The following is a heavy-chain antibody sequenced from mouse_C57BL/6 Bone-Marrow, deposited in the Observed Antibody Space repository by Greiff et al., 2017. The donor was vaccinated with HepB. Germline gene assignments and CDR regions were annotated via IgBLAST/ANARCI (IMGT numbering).Heavy chain of an antibody. CDR1: GYAFSSSW. V-gene: IGHV1-82*01. J-gene: IGHJ3*01. Sequence: QVQLQQSGPELVKPGASVKLSCKASGYAFSSSWMNWVKQRPGKGLEWIGRIYPGDGSTNYNGKFKGKATLTADKSSSTAYMQLISLTSEASAVDTCAKYPECEYGAWFAYWGQGTPVTVSA. D-gene: IGHD5-1*01. CDR2: IYPGDGST. CDR3: AKYPECEYGAWFAY.